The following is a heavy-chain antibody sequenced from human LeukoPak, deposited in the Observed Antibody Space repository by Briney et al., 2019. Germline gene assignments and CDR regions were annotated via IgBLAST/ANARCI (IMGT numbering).Heavy chain of an antibody. CDR1: GGSISSYY. D-gene: IGHD2-21*01. Sequence: KPSETLSLTSTVSGGSISSYYWSWIRQPPGKGLEWIGYIYYSGSTNYNPSLKSRVTISVDTSKNQFSLKLSSVTAADTAVYYCARVGILWSTPIYWYFDLWGRGTLVTVSS. CDR2: IYYSGST. CDR3: ARVGILWSTPIYWYFDL. V-gene: IGHV4-59*01. J-gene: IGHJ2*01.